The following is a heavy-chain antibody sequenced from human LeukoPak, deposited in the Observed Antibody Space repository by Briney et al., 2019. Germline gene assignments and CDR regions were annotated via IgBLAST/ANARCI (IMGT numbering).Heavy chain of an antibody. CDR3: ARARLEVVITTFDY. CDR1: GYTLTGYY. V-gene: IGHV1-2*02. J-gene: IGHJ4*02. D-gene: IGHD3-22*01. Sequence: ASVKVSCKPSGYTLTGYYMRWVSHAPGQGLECMGWTNPNSGGTNYAQKFQGRVTMTRDTSISTAYMELSRLRSDDTAVYYCARARLEVVITTFDYWGQGTLVTVSS. CDR2: TNPNSGGT.